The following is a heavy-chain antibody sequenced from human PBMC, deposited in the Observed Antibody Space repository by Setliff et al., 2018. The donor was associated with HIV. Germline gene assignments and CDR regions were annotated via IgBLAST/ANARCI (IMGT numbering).Heavy chain of an antibody. D-gene: IGHD4-17*01. J-gene: IGHJ4*02. V-gene: IGHV4-4*08. CDR2: IYSSGST. CDR1: GGSISTYY. CDR3: GRSPGDLYGGWNY. Sequence: SETLSLTCTVSGGSISTYYWNWIRQPPGKGLEWIGYIYSSGSTNYNPSLKIRVTISLDTSKNQFSLQLMSVTAADTAVYYCGRSPGDLYGGWNYWGQGTLVTVSS.